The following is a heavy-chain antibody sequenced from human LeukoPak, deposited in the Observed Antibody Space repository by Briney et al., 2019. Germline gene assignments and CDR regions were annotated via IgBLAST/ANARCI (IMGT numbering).Heavy chain of an antibody. CDR2: INPNSGDT. CDR1: GYTFTAYY. D-gene: IGHD1-26*01. J-gene: IGHJ5*02. Sequence: ASVKVSCKASGYTFTAYYIHWVRQAPEQGLEWMGRINPNSGDTNYAQKFQGSVTLTRDTSINTAYMELSRLRSDDTAVYYCAKLGIGSTTRAWFDPWGQGTLVTVSS. V-gene: IGHV1-2*06. CDR3: AKLGIGSTTRAWFDP.